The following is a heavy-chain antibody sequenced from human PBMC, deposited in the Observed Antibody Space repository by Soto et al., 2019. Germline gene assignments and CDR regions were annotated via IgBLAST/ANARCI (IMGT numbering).Heavy chain of an antibody. CDR3: ARDRGSSAPQQYYYYYGMDV. CDR1: GFTFSSYA. Sequence: PGGSLRLSCAASGFTFSSYAMHWVRQASGKGLEWVAVISYDGSNKYYADSVKGRFTISRDNSKNTLYLQMNSLRAEDTAVYYCARDRGSSAPQQYYYYYGMDVWGQGTTVTVSS. D-gene: IGHD6-19*01. CDR2: ISYDGSNK. J-gene: IGHJ6*02. V-gene: IGHV3-30-3*01.